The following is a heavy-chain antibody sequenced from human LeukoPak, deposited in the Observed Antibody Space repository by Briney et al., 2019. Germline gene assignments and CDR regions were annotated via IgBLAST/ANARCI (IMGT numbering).Heavy chain of an antibody. CDR1: GYTFTSYD. CDR3: ARSLSSHYDALTGYYTRAFDI. V-gene: IGHV1-8*01. CDR2: LNPRNGNT. D-gene: IGHD3-9*01. Sequence: GASVKVSCKASGYTFTSYDISWVRQATGQGLEWMGWLNPRNGNTGSAEKFQGRVTVTRDTSISTVYMELSSLRSEDTAVYYCARSLSSHYDALTGYYTRAFDIWGQGTMVTVSS. J-gene: IGHJ3*02.